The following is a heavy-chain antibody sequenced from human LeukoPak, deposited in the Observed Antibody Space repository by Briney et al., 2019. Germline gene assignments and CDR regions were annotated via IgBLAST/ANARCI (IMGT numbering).Heavy chain of an antibody. J-gene: IGHJ4*02. D-gene: IGHD6-6*01. CDR2: ISSSGSTI. CDR3: ALWKYGNSPLDF. CDR1: GFTFSGYE. Sequence: GGSLRLSCAASGFTFSGYEMNWVRQAPGKGLEWVSCISSSGSTIYYADSVKGRFTISRDNAKNSLYLQMNSLRAEDTAVYYSALWKYGNSPLDFWGQGTLVTVSS. V-gene: IGHV3-48*03.